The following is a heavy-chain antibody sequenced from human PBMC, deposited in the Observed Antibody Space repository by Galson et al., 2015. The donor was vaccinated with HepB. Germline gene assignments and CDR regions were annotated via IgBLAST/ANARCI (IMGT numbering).Heavy chain of an antibody. V-gene: IGHV3-49*04. CDR2: IRSKAYGGTT. CDR3: TRAIGYYDSSGYPISSPAFDY. D-gene: IGHD3-22*01. Sequence: SLRLSCAASGFTFGDYAMSWVRQAPGKGLEWVGFIRSKAYGGTTEYAASVKGRFTISRDDSKSIAYLQMNSLKTEDTAVYYCTRAIGYYDSSGYPISSPAFDYWGQGTLVTVSS. CDR1: GFTFGDYA. J-gene: IGHJ4*02.